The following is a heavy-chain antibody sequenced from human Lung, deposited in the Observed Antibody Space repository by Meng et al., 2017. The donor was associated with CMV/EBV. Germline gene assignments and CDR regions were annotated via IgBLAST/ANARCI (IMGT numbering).Heavy chain of an antibody. CDR1: RFPFIAFY. Sequence: SCNPSRFPFIAFYIHGLRQGPGQGLWWLGWINPDSATTKYAQNFQGWVTMTRDTSGNTVYMELGSLKSDDTAIYYCARVRGGGAFDLWGQGTVVTVSS. CDR3: ARVRGGGAFDL. V-gene: IGHV1-2*04. J-gene: IGHJ3*01. D-gene: IGHD3-16*01. CDR2: INPDSATT.